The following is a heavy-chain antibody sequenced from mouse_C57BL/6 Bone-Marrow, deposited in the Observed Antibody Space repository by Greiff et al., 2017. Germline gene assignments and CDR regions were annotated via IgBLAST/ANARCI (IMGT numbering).Heavy chain of an antibody. CDR2: IDPEIGDT. CDR3: SSFDGNYFDF. J-gene: IGHJ2*01. CDR1: GFNINDDY. D-gene: IGHD2-3*01. V-gene: IGHV14-4*01. Sequence: VQLQQSGAELVRPGASVKLSCTASGFNINDDYIHWVKQRPEQGLEWIGWIDPEIGDTEYASKFQGKATITSDTSSNTAYLQLSSLTSEHTAVYYCSSFDGNYFDFWGQGTPLTVAS.